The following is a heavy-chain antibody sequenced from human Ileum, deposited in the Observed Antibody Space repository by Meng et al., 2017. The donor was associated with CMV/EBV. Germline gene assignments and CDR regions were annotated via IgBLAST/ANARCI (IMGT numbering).Heavy chain of an antibody. D-gene: IGHD2-15*01. CDR1: GYSFNSYY. J-gene: IGHJ4*02. CDR3: ARRDCSGSSCFYVY. V-gene: IGHV1-46*02. Sequence: QGELVQSGAEVKKPGASVKFSCKASGYSFNSYYMHWVRQAPGQGLEWLGIINPSAGSTTYAQRFQGRVTMTGDTSTSTFYMELSSLTFEDTAVYYCARRDCSGSSCFYVYWGQGTLVTVSS. CDR2: INPSAGST.